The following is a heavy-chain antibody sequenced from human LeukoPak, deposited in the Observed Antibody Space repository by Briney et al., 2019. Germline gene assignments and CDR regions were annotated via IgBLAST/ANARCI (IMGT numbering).Heavy chain of an antibody. CDR2: IYYSGNT. J-gene: IGHJ3*01. CDR1: GGSISSYY. V-gene: IGHV4-59*01. CDR3: ARTKPLDPFDF. Sequence: SQALSLTCTVAGGSISSYYWSWIRQPPGKGLEWIGYIYYSGNTYYNPSLKSRVTISVDTSKNQFSLKVNSVTAADTAVYYCARTKPLDPFDFWGQGTLVTVSS.